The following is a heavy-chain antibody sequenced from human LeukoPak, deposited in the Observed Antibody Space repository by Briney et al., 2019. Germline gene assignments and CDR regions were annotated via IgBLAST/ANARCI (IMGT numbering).Heavy chain of an antibody. D-gene: IGHD2-2*03. V-gene: IGHV1-2*02. Sequence: VASVKVSCKASGYTFTGYYMHWVRQAPGQGLEWMGWINPNSGGTNYAQKFQGRVTMTRDTSISTAYMELSRLRSDDTAVYYCARVDGLTDAFDIWGQGTMVTVSS. J-gene: IGHJ3*02. CDR1: GYTFTGYY. CDR3: ARVDGLTDAFDI. CDR2: INPNSGGT.